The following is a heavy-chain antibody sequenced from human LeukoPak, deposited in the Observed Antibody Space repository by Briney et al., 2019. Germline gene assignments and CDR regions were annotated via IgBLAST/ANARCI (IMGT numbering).Heavy chain of an antibody. CDR3: GNYGDAFDI. CDR2: IRSKAYGGTT. V-gene: IGHV3-49*04. Sequence: GGSLRLSCTASGFTFGDYAMSWVRQAPGKGLEWVGFIRSKAYGGTTEYAASVKGRFTISRDDSKSIAYLQMNSLKTEDTAVYYCGNYGDAFDIWGQGTMVTVSS. CDR1: GFTFGDYA. J-gene: IGHJ3*02. D-gene: IGHD4-17*01.